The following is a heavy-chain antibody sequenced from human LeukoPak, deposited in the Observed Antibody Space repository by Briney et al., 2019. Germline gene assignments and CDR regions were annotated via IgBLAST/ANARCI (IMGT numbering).Heavy chain of an antibody. V-gene: IGHV3-23*01. CDR2: VSGSGGST. Sequence: PGGXLRLSCAASGFTFSSYAMSWVRQTPGKGLQWVSAVSGSGGSTYYADSVKGRFAISRDNSQNTLYLQMNSLRAEDTAVYYCAKVGATQDFWGQGTLVTVSS. CDR1: GFTFSSYA. CDR3: AKVGATQDF. D-gene: IGHD1-26*01. J-gene: IGHJ4*02.